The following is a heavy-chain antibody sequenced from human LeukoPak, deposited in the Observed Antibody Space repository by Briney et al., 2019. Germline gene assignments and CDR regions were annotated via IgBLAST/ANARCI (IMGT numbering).Heavy chain of an antibody. CDR2: IDGSGGST. CDR1: GFTFSSYA. Sequence: PGGSLRLSCAASGFTFSSYAMTWVRQPPGKGLEWVSVIDGSGGSTYYADSVKGRFTISRDNSKNTLYLQMNSLSAEDTAVYYCAKERYRDGYSLGVFDYWGQGTLVTVSS. CDR3: AKERYRDGYSLGVFDY. J-gene: IGHJ4*02. D-gene: IGHD5-24*01. V-gene: IGHV3-23*01.